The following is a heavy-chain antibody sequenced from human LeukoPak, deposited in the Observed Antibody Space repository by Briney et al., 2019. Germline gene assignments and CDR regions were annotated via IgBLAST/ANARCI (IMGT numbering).Heavy chain of an antibody. D-gene: IGHD2-2*01. Sequence: SETLSLTCTVSGGSISSYYWSWIRQPAGKGLEWIGRIYTSGSTNYNPSLKSRATMSVDTSKNQFSLKLSSMTAADTAVYYCARGPLQYGAYFDYWGQGTLVTVSS. V-gene: IGHV4-4*07. CDR1: GGSISSYY. J-gene: IGHJ4*02. CDR2: IYTSGST. CDR3: ARGPLQYGAYFDY.